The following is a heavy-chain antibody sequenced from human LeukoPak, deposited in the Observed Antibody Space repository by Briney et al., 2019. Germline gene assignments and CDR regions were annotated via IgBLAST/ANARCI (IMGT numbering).Heavy chain of an antibody. D-gene: IGHD3-16*01. V-gene: IGHV1-69*04. CDR1: GGTFSSYA. CDR2: IIPILGIA. CDR3: AREGTYWGTYNWFDP. Sequence: SVKVSCKASGGTFSSYAISWVRQAPGQGLEWMGRIIPILGIANYAQKFQGRVTITADKSTSTAYMELSSLRSEDTAVYYCAREGTYWGTYNWFDPWGQGTLVTVSS. J-gene: IGHJ5*02.